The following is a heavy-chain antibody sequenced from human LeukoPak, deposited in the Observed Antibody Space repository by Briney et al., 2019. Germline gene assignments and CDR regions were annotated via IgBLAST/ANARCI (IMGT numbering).Heavy chain of an antibody. Sequence: ASVKVSCKASGYIFTGYYLHWVRQAPGQGLEWMGWINCDSGDTRYAQKFQGRDTVIRDTSISTTYMELSSLRSDDTAVYYCARDSQTDCAGGGCYPSWGQGTVVTVSS. D-gene: IGHD2-15*01. CDR1: GYIFTGYY. CDR2: INCDSGDT. V-gene: IGHV1-2*02. J-gene: IGHJ4*02. CDR3: ARDSQTDCAGGGCYPS.